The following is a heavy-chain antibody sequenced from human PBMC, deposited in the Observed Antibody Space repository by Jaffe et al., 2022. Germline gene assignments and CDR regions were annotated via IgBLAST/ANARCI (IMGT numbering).Heavy chain of an antibody. CDR2: IIPIFGTA. D-gene: IGHD2-2*01. CDR3: ARVPVSAVVVPAAMVPYYYYYYMDV. Sequence: QVQLVQSGAEVKKPGSSVKVSCKASGGTFSSYAISWVRQAPGQGLEWMGGIIPIFGTANYAQKFQGRVTITADESTSTAYMELSSLRSEDTAVYYCARVPVSAVVVPAAMVPYYYYYYMDVWGKGTTVTVSS. CDR1: GGTFSSYA. V-gene: IGHV1-69*01. J-gene: IGHJ6*03.